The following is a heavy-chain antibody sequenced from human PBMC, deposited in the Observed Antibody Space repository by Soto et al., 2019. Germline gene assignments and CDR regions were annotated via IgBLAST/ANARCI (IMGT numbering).Heavy chain of an antibody. Sequence: QVQLQESGPGLVKPSGTLSLTCAVSGGSISSTYWWSWVRQPPGKGLEWIGEIYHSGSTNYNPSLKSRGTISVDKSKNQFSLNLTSVTAADTAVYYCATCRWYVVDYWGQGTLVTVSS. J-gene: IGHJ4*02. CDR2: IYHSGST. D-gene: IGHD6-13*01. CDR1: GGSISSTYW. CDR3: ATCRWYVVDY. V-gene: IGHV4-4*02.